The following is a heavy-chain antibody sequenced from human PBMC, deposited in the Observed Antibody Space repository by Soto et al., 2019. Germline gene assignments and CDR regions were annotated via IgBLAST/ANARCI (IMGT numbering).Heavy chain of an antibody. J-gene: IGHJ3*02. CDR2: ISYDGSNK. CDR3: AKDRSTMIVVPIDAFDI. Sequence: SLRLSCAASGFTFSSYGMHWVRQAPGKGLEWVAVISYDGSNKYYADSVKGRFTISRDNSKNTLYLQMNSLRAEDTAVYYCAKDRSTMIVVPIDAFDIWGQGTMVTVSS. V-gene: IGHV3-30*18. CDR1: GFTFSSYG. D-gene: IGHD3-22*01.